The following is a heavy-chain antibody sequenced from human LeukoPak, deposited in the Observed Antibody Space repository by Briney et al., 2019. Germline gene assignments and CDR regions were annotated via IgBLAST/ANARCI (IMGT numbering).Heavy chain of an antibody. D-gene: IGHD3-9*01. CDR2: INHSGST. CDR1: GGSFSGYY. J-gene: IGHJ4*02. V-gene: IGHV4-34*01. Sequence: PSETLSLTCAVYGGSFSGYYWSWIRQPPGKGLEWIGEINHSGSTNYNPSLKSRVTISVDTSKNQFSLKLSSVTAADTAVYYCARQGLGVRYFDWLFDYWGQGTLVTVSS. CDR3: ARQGLGVRYFDWLFDY.